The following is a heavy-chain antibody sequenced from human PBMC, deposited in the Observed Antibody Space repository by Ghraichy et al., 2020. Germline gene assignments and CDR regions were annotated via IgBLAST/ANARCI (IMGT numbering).Heavy chain of an antibody. CDR2: ISYDGSNK. CDR1: GFTFSSCG. Sequence: GGSLRLSCAASGFTFSSCGMHWVRQTPGKGLEWVAVISYDGSNKYYADFVKGRFTISRDNSKNTLYLQMNSLRAEDTAVYYCAKSYTGGIYYYYGMDVWVQGTTVTVSS. J-gene: IGHJ6*02. CDR3: AKSYTGGIYYYYGMDV. D-gene: IGHD7-27*01. V-gene: IGHV3-30*18.